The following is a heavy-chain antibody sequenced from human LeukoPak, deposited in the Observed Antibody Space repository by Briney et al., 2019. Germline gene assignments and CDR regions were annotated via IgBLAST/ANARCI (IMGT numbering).Heavy chain of an antibody. CDR2: LDTGGAT. CDR1: GFTVRSHF. Sequence: GGSLRLSCAVSGFTVRSHFMAWVRQAPGKGLEWVSVLDTGGATHYADSVKGRFTISRDNSKDTLYLQMNSLRAEDTAVYYCARDYYDSSGYYYFDYWGQGTLVTVSS. CDR3: ARDYYDSSGYYYFDY. D-gene: IGHD3-22*01. V-gene: IGHV3-53*01. J-gene: IGHJ4*02.